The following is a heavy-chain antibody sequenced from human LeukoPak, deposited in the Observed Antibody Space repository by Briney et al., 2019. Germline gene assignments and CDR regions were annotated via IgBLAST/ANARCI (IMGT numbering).Heavy chain of an antibody. V-gene: IGHV1-2*02. Sequence: ASVKVSCKASGYTFTTYAMNWVRQAPGQGLEWMGWINPNSGGTNYAQKFQGRVTMTRDTSISTAYMELSRLRSDDTAVYYCARDRVRAAAGTDKYNWFDPWGQGTLVTVSS. D-gene: IGHD6-13*01. CDR2: INPNSGGT. J-gene: IGHJ5*02. CDR1: GYTFTTYA. CDR3: ARDRVRAAAGTDKYNWFDP.